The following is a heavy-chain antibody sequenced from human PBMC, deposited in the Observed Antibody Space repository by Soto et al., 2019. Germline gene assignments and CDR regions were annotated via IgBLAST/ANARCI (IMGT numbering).Heavy chain of an antibody. CDR1: GYSFTSYW. CDR2: IYPGDSDT. D-gene: IGHD2-15*01. J-gene: IGHJ4*02. V-gene: IGHV5-51*01. CDR3: ARQPHNRYCSGGSCYSGLFDY. Sequence: EVQLVQSGAEVKKPGESLKISCKGSGYSFTSYWIGWVRQMPGKGLEWMGIIYPGDSDTRYSPSFQGQVTISADKSISTAYLQWSSLKASDTAMYYCARQPHNRYCSGGSCYSGLFDYWGQGTLVTVSS.